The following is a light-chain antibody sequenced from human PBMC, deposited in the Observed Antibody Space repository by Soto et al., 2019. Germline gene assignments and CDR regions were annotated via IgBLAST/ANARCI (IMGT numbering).Light chain of an antibody. V-gene: IGKV3-20*01. CDR3: HDYGSSPQT. Sequence: DIVLTQSPGTLSLSPGERATLSCRASQRISSNYLGWYQQKPGQAPRLLIYAASSRATGIPDRFSGSGSGTDFTLTISRLEPEDFAVYYCHDYGSSPQTFGQGTKVDIK. CDR2: AAS. CDR1: QRISSNY. J-gene: IGKJ1*01.